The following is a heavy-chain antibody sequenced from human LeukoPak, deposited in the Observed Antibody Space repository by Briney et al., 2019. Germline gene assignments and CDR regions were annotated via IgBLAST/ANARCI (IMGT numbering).Heavy chain of an antibody. V-gene: IGHV3-23*01. CDR1: GFTLSRLA. D-gene: IGHD3-9*01. CDR2: ISGSGGGT. CDR3: AKVYQPSYYDILTGYFDY. Sequence: GGSLRPPLGASGFTLSRLAITWVRPAPGKGLEWVCAISGSGGGTYYADSVKGGFTISREYSKKTLYLQMNSLRAEDTAVYYCAKVYQPSYYDILTGYFDYWGQGTLVTVSS. J-gene: IGHJ4*02.